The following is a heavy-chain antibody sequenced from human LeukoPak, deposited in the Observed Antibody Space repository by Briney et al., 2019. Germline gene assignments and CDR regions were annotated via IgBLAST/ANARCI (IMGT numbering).Heavy chain of an antibody. CDR2: IIPIFGTA. CDR1: GGTFSSCA. CDR3: ARLKQWPEAYFDY. D-gene: IGHD6-19*01. V-gene: IGHV1-69*13. Sequence: SVKVSCTASGGTFSSCATSWVRQAPGQGLEWMGGIIPIFGTANYAQKFQGRVTITADESTSTAYMELSSLRSEDTAVYYCARLKQWPEAYFDYWGQGTLVTVSS. J-gene: IGHJ4*02.